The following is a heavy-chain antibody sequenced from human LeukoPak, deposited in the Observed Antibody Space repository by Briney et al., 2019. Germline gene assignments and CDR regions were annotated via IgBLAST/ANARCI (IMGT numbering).Heavy chain of an antibody. Sequence: GASVKVSCKASGYTFTNFYMHWVRQAPGQELEWMGLIHPSDGDTKYAQEFQDRVTMTRDTSTSTVYMELSSLRFEDTAVYYCATYTQSGAQGISDYWGQGTLVTVSS. CDR1: GYTFTNFY. J-gene: IGHJ4*02. D-gene: IGHD3-10*01. CDR2: IHPSDGDT. V-gene: IGHV1-46*01. CDR3: ATYTQSGAQGISDY.